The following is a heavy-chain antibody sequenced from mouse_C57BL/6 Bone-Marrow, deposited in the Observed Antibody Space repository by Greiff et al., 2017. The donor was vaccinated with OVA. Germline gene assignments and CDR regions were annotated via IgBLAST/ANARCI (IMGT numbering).Heavy chain of an antibody. V-gene: IGHV8-12*01. CDR3: ARSYYYGSSCYAMDY. CDR2: IYWDDDK. Sequence: QVTLKVSGPGILQSSQTLSLTCSFSGFSLSTSGMGVSWIRPPSGKGLEWLAHIYWDDDKRYNPSLKSRLTISKDTSRNQVFLKITSVDTADTATYYGARSYYYGSSCYAMDYWGQGTSVTVSS. CDR1: GFSLSTSGMG. D-gene: IGHD1-1*01. J-gene: IGHJ4*01.